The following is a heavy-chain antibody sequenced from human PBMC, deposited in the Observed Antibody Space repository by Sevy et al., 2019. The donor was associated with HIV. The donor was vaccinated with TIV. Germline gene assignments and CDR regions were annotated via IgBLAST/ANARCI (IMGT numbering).Heavy chain of an antibody. J-gene: IGHJ3*01. CDR3: AEDRYYFYSSGYYYHHDAFDV. CDR2: ISGSGAIT. V-gene: IGHV3-23*01. D-gene: IGHD3-22*01. Sequence: GGSLRLSCATSGFTSTPYAVAWVRQAPGKGLEWVAAISGSGAITYYADSRKARFIISRDRTNNTVYLQMKRLRAEVTALYYCAEDRYYFYSSGYYYHHDAFDVWGRGTMVTVSS. CDR1: GFTSTPYA.